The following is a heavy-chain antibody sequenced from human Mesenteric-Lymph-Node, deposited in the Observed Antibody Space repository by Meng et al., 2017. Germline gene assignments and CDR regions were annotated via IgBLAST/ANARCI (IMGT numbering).Heavy chain of an antibody. CDR2: IDDSGST. Sequence: QVRLHGSGPGLVKPSGTLSLPCGVSGVSISSNIRWTWVRQPPGKGLEWIGDIDDSGSTNYNPSLNSRISISLDKSKNHFSLKLSSVTAADTAVYYCARVGWRQWSFDLWGRGTLVTVSS. J-gene: IGHJ2*01. CDR3: ARVGWRQWSFDL. D-gene: IGHD5-18*01. CDR1: GVSISSNIR. V-gene: IGHV4-4*02.